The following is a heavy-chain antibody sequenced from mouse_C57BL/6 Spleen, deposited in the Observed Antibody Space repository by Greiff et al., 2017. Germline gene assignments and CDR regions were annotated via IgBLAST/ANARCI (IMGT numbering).Heavy chain of an antibody. CDR2: IYPRDGST. CDR3: ARGPGRSYWYFDV. D-gene: IGHD3-3*01. V-gene: IGHV1-85*01. CDR1: GYTFTSYD. Sequence: VQLQQSGPELVKPGASVKLSCTASGYTFTSYDINWVKQRPGQGLEWIGWIYPRDGSTKYNEKFKGKATLTVDTSSSTAYIELHSLTSEDSAVYFCARGPGRSYWYFDVWGTGTTVTVSS. J-gene: IGHJ1*03.